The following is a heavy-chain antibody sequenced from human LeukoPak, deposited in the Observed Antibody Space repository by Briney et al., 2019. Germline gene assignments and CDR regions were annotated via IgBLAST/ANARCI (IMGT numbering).Heavy chain of an antibody. Sequence: GGSLRLSCAASGFTFSSSAMHCVRQAPGKGLEWVAVISYDGSNKNYGDSMKGRFAISRDNSQNTLYLQMNSLRAEDTAVYYCAKDPYSTTYFEYWGQGALVIVSS. D-gene: IGHD2/OR15-2a*01. J-gene: IGHJ4*02. V-gene: IGHV3-30*09. CDR2: ISYDGSNK. CDR1: GFTFSSSA. CDR3: AKDPYSTTYFEY.